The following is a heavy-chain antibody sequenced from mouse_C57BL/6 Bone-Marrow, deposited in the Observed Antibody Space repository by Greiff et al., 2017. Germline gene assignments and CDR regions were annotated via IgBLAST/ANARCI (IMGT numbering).Heavy chain of an antibody. CDR2: INPNYGTT. D-gene: IGHD2-4*01. V-gene: IGHV1-39*01. J-gene: IGHJ4*01. CDR3: ARSLMITGFMDY. CDR1: GYTFTDYY. Sequence: EVQLQQSGPELVKPGASVKISCKASGYTFTDYYMNWVKQSHGKSLEWIGVINPNYGTTSYNQKFKGKATLTVDQSSSTAYMQLNSLTSEDSAVYYCARSLMITGFMDYWGQGTSVTVSS.